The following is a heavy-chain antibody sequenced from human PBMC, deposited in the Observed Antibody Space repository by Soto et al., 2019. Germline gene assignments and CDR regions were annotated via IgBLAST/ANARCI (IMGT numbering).Heavy chain of an antibody. V-gene: IGHV4-31*03. CDR3: AREASYDILTGYYNSIDS. J-gene: IGHJ4*02. CDR2: ISYSGST. D-gene: IGHD3-9*01. Sequence: PSETLSLTCTVSGGSISTGGYYWSWIRQHPGKGLEWIGYISYSGSTYYNPSLKSRVTISVDTSKNQFSLKLRSLTAADTAVYYCAREASYDILTGYYNSIDSWGQGTLVTVSS. CDR1: GGSISTGGYY.